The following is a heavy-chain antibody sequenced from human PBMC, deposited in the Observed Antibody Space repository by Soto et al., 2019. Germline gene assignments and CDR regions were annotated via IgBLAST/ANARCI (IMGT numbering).Heavy chain of an antibody. D-gene: IGHD2-2*01. CDR3: ARGSSIVVVPAAIMYYYGMDV. V-gene: IGHV1-69*13. J-gene: IGHJ6*02. CDR1: GGTFSSYA. Sequence: SVKVSCKASGGTFSSYAISWVRQAPGQGLEWMGGIIPIFGTANYAQKFQGRVTITADESTSTVYMELSSLRSEDTAVYYCARGSSIVVVPAAIMYYYGMDVWGQGTTVTVSS. CDR2: IIPIFGTA.